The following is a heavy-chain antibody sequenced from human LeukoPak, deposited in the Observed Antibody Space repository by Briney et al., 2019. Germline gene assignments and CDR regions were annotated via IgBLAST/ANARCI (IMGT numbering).Heavy chain of an antibody. CDR3: ARDTIEYYYDSSGSYYFDY. J-gene: IGHJ4*02. CDR2: IYTSGST. V-gene: IGHV4-61*02. D-gene: IGHD3-22*01. CDR1: GGSISSGSYY. Sequence: PSETLSLTCTVSGGSISSGSYYWSWIRQPAGEGLEWIGRIYTSGSTNYNPSLKSRVTISVDTSKNQFSLKLSSVTAADTAVYYCARDTIEYYYDSSGSYYFDYWGQGTLVTVSS.